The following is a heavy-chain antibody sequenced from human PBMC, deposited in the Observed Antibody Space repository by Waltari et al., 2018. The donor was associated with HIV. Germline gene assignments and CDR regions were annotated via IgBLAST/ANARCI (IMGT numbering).Heavy chain of an antibody. Sequence: EVQLVESGGGLVQPGGSLRLSCVVSGFTFSSYWMSWGRQAPGKGLECVANINRDGSEKYYVDSVKGRFTMSRDNAKNSLFLQMNSLRVEDTAVYYCASNNKGWGQGTRVTVSS. CDR2: INRDGSEK. CDR1: GFTFSSYW. V-gene: IGHV3-7*01. J-gene: IGHJ4*02. CDR3: ASNNKG.